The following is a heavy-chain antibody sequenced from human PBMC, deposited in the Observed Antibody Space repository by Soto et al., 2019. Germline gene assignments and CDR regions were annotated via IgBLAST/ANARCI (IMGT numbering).Heavy chain of an antibody. D-gene: IGHD2-21*01. CDR1: GFSFGVSGVG. CDR3: ARAYTDDFDY. CDR2: VFWHDDK. Sequence: QITLKESGPTLVKPTQTLTLTCTFSGFSFGVSGVGVGWIRQPPGKALEWLALVFWHDDKRYNPSLRSRLTITKDAPKNQVVLTMTNMDPLDTATYFCARAYTDDFDYWGQGTLVSVSS. J-gene: IGHJ4*02. V-gene: IGHV2-5*01.